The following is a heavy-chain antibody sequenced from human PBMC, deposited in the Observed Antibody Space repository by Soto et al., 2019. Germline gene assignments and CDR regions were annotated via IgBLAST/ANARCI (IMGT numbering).Heavy chain of an antibody. CDR2: ISSSSSTI. CDR1: GFTFSSYS. Sequence: GGSLRLSCAASGFTFSSYSMNWVRQAPGKGLEWVSYISSSSSTIYYADSVKGRFTISRDNAKNSLYLQMNSLRDEDTAVYYCARERWLQFDYYYGMDVWGQGTTVTVSS. V-gene: IGHV3-48*02. CDR3: ARERWLQFDYYYGMDV. J-gene: IGHJ6*02. D-gene: IGHD5-12*01.